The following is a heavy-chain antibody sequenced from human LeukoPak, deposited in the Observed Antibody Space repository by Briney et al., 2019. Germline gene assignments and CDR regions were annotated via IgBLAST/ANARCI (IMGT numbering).Heavy chain of an antibody. Sequence: PGGTLRLSCAASGFTFTHHGMNWVLQAPGKGLEWVSGIRSNGIITYYADSVKGRFTISRDNTKNTVDLHTNSLRVEDTAVYYCVKDDAWVQYEDWGQGTLVTVSS. J-gene: IGHJ4*02. V-gene: IGHV3-23*01. CDR3: VKDDAWVQYED. CDR2: IRSNGIIT. CDR1: GFTFTHHG. D-gene: IGHD5-24*01.